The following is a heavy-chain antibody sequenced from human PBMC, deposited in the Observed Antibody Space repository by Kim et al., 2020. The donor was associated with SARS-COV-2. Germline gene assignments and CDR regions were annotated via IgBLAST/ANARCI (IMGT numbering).Heavy chain of an antibody. V-gene: IGHV4-31*02. Sequence: YNPSLKSRVTISVNTSKNQFSLKLSSVTAADTAVYYCAREYSRGDTAIDPWGQGTLVTVSS. CDR3: AREYSRGDTAIDP. J-gene: IGHJ5*02. D-gene: IGHD6-13*01.